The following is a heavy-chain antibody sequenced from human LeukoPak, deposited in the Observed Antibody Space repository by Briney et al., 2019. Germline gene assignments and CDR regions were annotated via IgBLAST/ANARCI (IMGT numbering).Heavy chain of an antibody. D-gene: IGHD3-22*01. CDR3: ARSFCFDSSGRKNFDV. Sequence: ASVKVSCKASGYTFTAYDIHWMRQAPGQGLEWMGWINPNSGDTNYEQKFQGRVTMTRDTSISTAYMELSRLRSDDTAVFYCARSFCFDSSGRKNFDVWGQGTMVTVSS. V-gene: IGHV1-2*02. CDR2: INPNSGDT. J-gene: IGHJ3*01. CDR1: GYTFTAYD.